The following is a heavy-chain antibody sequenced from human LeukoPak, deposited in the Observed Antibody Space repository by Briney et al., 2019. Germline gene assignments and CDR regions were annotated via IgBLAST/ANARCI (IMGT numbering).Heavy chain of an antibody. J-gene: IGHJ4*02. CDR3: ARAPRYSYGCGPFDN. CDR1: GGSINSGGYY. Sequence: SETLSLTCTDSGGSINSGGYYWSWIRQHPGKGLEWIGYIYYSGSTYYNPSLKSRVTISVDTSKNQFSLKLSSVTAADTAVYYCARAPRYSYGCGPFDNWGQGTLVTVSS. D-gene: IGHD5-18*01. CDR2: IYYSGST. V-gene: IGHV4-31*03.